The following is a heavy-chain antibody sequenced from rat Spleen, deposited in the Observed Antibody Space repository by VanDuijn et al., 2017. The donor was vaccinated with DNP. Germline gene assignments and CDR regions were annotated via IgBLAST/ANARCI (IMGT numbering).Heavy chain of an antibody. D-gene: IGHD1-10*01. CDR2: IISDGSRT. V-gene: IGHV5S10*01. J-gene: IGHJ2*01. CDR3: ATHNNYDC. CDR1: GFTFSDYN. Sequence: EVQLVESGGGLVQPGGSLKLSCAASGFTFSDYNMAWVRQAPKKGLEWVATIISDGSRTYYRDSVKGRFTISRDNAESTLYLQMDSLRSEDSAAYYGATHNNYDCWGQGVLVTVSS.